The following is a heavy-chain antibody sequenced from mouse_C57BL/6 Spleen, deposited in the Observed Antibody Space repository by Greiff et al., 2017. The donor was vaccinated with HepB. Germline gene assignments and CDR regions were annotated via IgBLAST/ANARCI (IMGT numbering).Heavy chain of an antibody. D-gene: IGHD2-5*01. CDR1: GYTFTNYW. CDR2: IYPGGGYT. Sequence: QVQLQQSGAELVRPGTSVKMSCKASGYTFTNYWIGWAKQRPGHGLEWIGDIYPGGGYTNYNEKFKGKATLTADKSSSTAYMQFSSLTSEDSAIYYCARWGYSNYVGFAYWGQGTLVTVSA. J-gene: IGHJ3*01. CDR3: ARWGYSNYVGFAY. V-gene: IGHV1-63*01.